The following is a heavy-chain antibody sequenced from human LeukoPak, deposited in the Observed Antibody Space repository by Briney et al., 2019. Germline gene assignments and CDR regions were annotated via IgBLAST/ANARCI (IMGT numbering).Heavy chain of an antibody. J-gene: IGHJ4*02. CDR2: AHYSGST. D-gene: IGHD6-13*01. Sequence: SETLSLTCTVYSGSISGYYWSWIRQPPGEGLEWIGYAHYSGSTDYNPSLKSRATISVDTSKNQLSLKLTSATAADTAVYYCAREYSSFDYWGQGILVTVSS. CDR3: AREYSSFDY. CDR1: SGSISGYY. V-gene: IGHV4-59*01.